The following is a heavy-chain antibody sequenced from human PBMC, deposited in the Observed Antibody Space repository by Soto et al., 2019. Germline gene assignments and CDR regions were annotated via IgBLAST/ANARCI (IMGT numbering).Heavy chain of an antibody. J-gene: IGHJ4*02. D-gene: IGHD1-26*01. CDR1: GYRFSDYW. V-gene: IGHV5-51*03. Sequence: GESLKISCKGSGYRFSDYWIGWVRQMPGKGLEWMGIIFVDDFDTRYSPSFQGQVTISVDKSTRTAYLQWNTLKASDSGMYYCARLDGYSRSWYCFDYWGQGTLVTVSS. CDR2: IFVDDFDT. CDR3: ARLDGYSRSWYCFDY.